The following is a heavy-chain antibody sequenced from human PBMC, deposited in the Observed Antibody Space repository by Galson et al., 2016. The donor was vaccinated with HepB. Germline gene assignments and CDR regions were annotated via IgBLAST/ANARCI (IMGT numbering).Heavy chain of an antibody. D-gene: IGHD1-7*01. V-gene: IGHV3-9*01. J-gene: IGHJ3*01. CDR2: IWWNSGHT. CDR3: AKVRTTLLDDQRKGWDSFDF. CDR1: GFTFNDYV. Sequence: SLRLSCAAFGFTFNDYVMHWVRQAPGEGLEWVSGIWWNSGHTGYAASVRGRFTISRDNTKSSLSLQMNSLRPEDTALYYCAKVRTTLLDDQRKGWDSFDFWGQGTVVTVSS.